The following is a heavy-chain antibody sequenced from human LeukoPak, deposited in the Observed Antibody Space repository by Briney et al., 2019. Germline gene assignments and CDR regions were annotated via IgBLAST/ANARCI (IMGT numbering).Heavy chain of an antibody. D-gene: IGHD1-26*01. CDR2: INHSGST. Sequence: QASETLSLTCAVYGGSFSGYYWSWIRQPPGKGLEWIGEINHSGSTNYNPSLKSRVTISVDTSKNQFSLKLSSVTAADTAVYYCARGSGSYRNIYFDYWGQGTLVTVSS. V-gene: IGHV4-34*01. CDR1: GGSFSGYY. J-gene: IGHJ4*02. CDR3: ARGSGSYRNIYFDY.